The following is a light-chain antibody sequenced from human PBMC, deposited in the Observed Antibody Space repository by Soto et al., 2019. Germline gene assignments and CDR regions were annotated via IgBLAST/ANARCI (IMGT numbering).Light chain of an antibody. CDR3: QQYGSSPPWT. CDR2: GAS. CDR1: QSVSSNY. Sequence: EIVLTQSPGTLSLSPGERATLSCRASQSVSSNYLAWYQQKPGQTPRLLIYGASSRATSNPDRFSGSGSGTDFTLTISRLEPEDFAVYYCQQYGSSPPWTFGQGTKVEIK. J-gene: IGKJ1*01. V-gene: IGKV3-20*01.